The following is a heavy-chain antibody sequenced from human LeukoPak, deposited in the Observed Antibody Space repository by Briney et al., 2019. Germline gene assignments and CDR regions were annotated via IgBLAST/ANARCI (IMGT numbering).Heavy chain of an antibody. D-gene: IGHD6-13*01. J-gene: IGHJ4*02. CDR1: GFTFSSYG. CDR3: ARGQQLVLEYFDY. CDR2: IWYDGSNK. Sequence: PGGSLRLSCAASGFTFSSYGMHWVRQAPGKGLEWVAVIWYDGSNKYYADPVKGRFTISRDNSKNTLYLQMNSLRAEDTAVYYCARGQQLVLEYFDYWGQGTLVTVSS. V-gene: IGHV3-33*01.